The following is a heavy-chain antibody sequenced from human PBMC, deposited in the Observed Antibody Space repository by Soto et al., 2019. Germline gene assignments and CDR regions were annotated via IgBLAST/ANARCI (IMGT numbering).Heavy chain of an antibody. CDR2: IYNSGST. D-gene: IGHD6-13*01. J-gene: IGHJ2*01. CDR1: GGSVSGGTHY. Sequence: QTQLQESGPGPVKPSETLSLTCTVSGGSVSGGTHYWSWIRQPPGKGLEWIGYIYNSGSTNYNPALMSRVPISVDTSKNQFSLKLSSVTAADTAVYYCARGYRTSWYWFDLWGRGTLVTVSS. CDR3: ARGYRTSWYWFDL. V-gene: IGHV4-61*01.